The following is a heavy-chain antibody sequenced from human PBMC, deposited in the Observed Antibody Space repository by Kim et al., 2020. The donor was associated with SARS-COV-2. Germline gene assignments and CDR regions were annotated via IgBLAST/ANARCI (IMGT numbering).Heavy chain of an antibody. CDR3: ARVLPAVDY. Sequence: GGTYSHPSLKRRVTISVDTAKHQFSLKLSSVTAADTAVYYCARVLPAVDYWGQGTLLTVSS. CDR2: GGT. J-gene: IGHJ4*02. V-gene: IGHV4-39*01. D-gene: IGHD2-2*01.